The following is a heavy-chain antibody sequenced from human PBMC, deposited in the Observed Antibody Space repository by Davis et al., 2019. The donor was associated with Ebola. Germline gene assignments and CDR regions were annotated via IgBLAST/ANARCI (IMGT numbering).Heavy chain of an antibody. CDR1: GFTFSSYA. V-gene: IGHV3-7*01. J-gene: IGHJ4*02. Sequence: GESLKISCAASGFTFSSYAMSWVRQAPGKGLEWVANIKQDGSEKYYVDSVKGRFTISRDNAKNSLYLQMNSLRAEDTAVYYCARDGQYYDFWSGYSDYWGQGTLVTVSS. CDR3: ARDGQYYDFWSGYSDY. D-gene: IGHD3-3*01. CDR2: IKQDGSEK.